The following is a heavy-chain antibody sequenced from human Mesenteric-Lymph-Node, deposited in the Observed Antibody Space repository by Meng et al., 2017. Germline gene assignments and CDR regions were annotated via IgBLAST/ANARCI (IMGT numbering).Heavy chain of an antibody. Sequence: GESLKISCAASGFTFRSYWMSWVRQAPGKGLEWVANIKQDGSEKYYVDSVKGRFTISRDNAKNSLYLQMNSLRAEDTAVYYCARDPAIAVAGTYYYYYGMDVWGQGTTVTVSS. CDR1: GFTFRSYW. D-gene: IGHD6-19*01. V-gene: IGHV3-7*01. CDR3: ARDPAIAVAGTYYYYYGMDV. CDR2: IKQDGSEK. J-gene: IGHJ6*02.